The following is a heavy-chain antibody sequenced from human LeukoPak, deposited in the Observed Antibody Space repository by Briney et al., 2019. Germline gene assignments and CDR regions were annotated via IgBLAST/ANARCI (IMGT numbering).Heavy chain of an antibody. Sequence: GGSLRLSCAASGFTVSSNYMSWVRQAPGKGLEWVSSISSSSSYIYYADSVKGRFTISRDNAKNSLYLQMNSLRAEDTAVYYCARDTMIVVGYYFGYWGQGTLVTVSS. CDR1: GFTVSSNY. J-gene: IGHJ4*02. CDR3: ARDTMIVVGYYFGY. D-gene: IGHD3-22*01. V-gene: IGHV3-21*01. CDR2: ISSSSSYI.